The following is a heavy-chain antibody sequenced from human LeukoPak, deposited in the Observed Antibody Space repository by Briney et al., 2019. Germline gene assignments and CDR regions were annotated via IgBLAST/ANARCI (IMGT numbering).Heavy chain of an antibody. Sequence: SETLSLTCAVYGGSFSGYSWSWIRQPPGKGLEWIGYIYHSGSTYYNPSLKSRVTISVDRSKNQFSLKLSSVTAADTAVYYCARRGNTYGDYGLIDYWGQGTLVTVSS. CDR1: GGSFSGYS. D-gene: IGHD4-17*01. CDR3: ARRGNTYGDYGLIDY. J-gene: IGHJ4*02. CDR2: IYHSGST. V-gene: IGHV4-30-2*01.